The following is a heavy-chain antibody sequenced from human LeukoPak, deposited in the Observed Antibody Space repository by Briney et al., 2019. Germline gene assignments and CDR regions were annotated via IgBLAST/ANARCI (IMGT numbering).Heavy chain of an antibody. CDR1: GGSISSGSYY. V-gene: IGHV4-61*02. J-gene: IGHJ4*02. Sequence: SQTLSLTCTVSGGSISSGSYYWSWIRQPAGKGLEWIGRIYTSGSTNYNPSLKSRVTISVDTSKNQFSLKLSSVTAADTAVYYCARDTKAHYYDSSGYRTWYFDYWGQGTLVTVSS. CDR3: ARDTKAHYYDSSGYRTWYFDY. CDR2: IYTSGST. D-gene: IGHD3-22*01.